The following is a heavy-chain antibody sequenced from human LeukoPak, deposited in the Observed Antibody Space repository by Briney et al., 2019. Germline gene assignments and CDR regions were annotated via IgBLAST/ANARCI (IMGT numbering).Heavy chain of an antibody. CDR1: GDSVSSNSAA. Sequence: SQTLSLTCAISGDSVSSNSAAWNWIRQSPSKSLEWLGRTYYRSKWYHDYAVSLRSRITINPDTSKNHFSVQLESVNPEATDVYYCAGKTSSVSGIWGQGTLVTVSS. CDR3: AGKTSSVSGI. CDR2: TYYRSKWYH. V-gene: IGHV6-1*01. J-gene: IGHJ4*02. D-gene: IGHD3-10*01.